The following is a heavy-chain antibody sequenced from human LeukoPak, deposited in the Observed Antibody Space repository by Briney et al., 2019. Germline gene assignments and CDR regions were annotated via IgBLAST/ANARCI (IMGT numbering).Heavy chain of an antibody. CDR1: GYTFTGYY. D-gene: IGHD2-2*01. J-gene: IGHJ5*02. CDR3: ARDARHRYCSSTSCYRGWLDP. Sequence: GASVKVSCKASGYTFTGYYMHWVRQAPGQGLEWMGGIIPIFGTANYAQKFQGRVTITADESTSTAYMELSSLRSEDTAVYYCARDARHRYCSSTSCYRGWLDPWGQGTLVTVSS. V-gene: IGHV1-69*13. CDR2: IIPIFGTA.